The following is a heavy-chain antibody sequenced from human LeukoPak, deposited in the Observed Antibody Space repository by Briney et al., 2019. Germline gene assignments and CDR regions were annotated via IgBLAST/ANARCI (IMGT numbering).Heavy chain of an antibody. J-gene: IGHJ5*02. CDR3: AKDATITMVRGVINWFDP. CDR1: GFTFSSYG. D-gene: IGHD3-10*01. V-gene: IGHV3-30*02. CDR2: IRYDGSNK. Sequence: GGSLRLSCAASGFTFSSYGMHWVRHAPGKGLEWVAFIRYDGSNKYYADSVKGRFTISRDNSKNTLYLQMNSLRAEDTAVYYCAKDATITMVRGVINWFDPWGQGTLVTVSS.